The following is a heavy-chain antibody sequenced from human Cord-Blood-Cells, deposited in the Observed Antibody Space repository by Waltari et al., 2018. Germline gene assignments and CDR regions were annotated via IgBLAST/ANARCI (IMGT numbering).Heavy chain of an antibody. CDR2: IYTGDSDT. V-gene: IGHV5-51*03. D-gene: IGHD2-15*01. J-gene: IGHJ4*02. CDR3: ARRGEYCSGGSCYYFDY. Sequence: EVQLVQSGAEVKKPGESLKIACKGSGYSFTSYWIGWVRHMPGKGLGWMGIIYTGDSDTRYSPSFQGQVTISADKSISTAYLQWSSLKASDTAMYYCARRGEYCSGGSCYYFDYWGQGTLVTVSS. CDR1: GYSFTSYW.